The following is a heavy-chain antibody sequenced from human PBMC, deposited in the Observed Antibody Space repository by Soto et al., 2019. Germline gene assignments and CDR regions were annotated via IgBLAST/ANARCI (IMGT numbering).Heavy chain of an antibody. CDR1: GFTFSSYG. D-gene: IGHD6-13*01. V-gene: IGHV3-30*18. CDR2: ISYDGSNK. Sequence: GGSLRLSCAASGFTFSSYGMHWVRQAPGKGLEGVAVISYDGSNKYYADSVKGRFTISRDNSKNTLYLQMNSLRAEDTAVYYCAKDELPSTTYSTPSSWFDYWGQGTLVTVSS. CDR3: AKDELPSTTYSTPSSWFDY. J-gene: IGHJ4*02.